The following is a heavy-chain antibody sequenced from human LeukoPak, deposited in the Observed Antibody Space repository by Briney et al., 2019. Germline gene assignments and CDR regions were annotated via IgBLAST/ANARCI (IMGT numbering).Heavy chain of an antibody. D-gene: IGHD6-6*01. V-gene: IGHV4-38-2*01. CDR2: IYHSGST. CDR1: GYSISSGYY. J-gene: IGHJ3*02. CDR3: ARRSSTFDI. Sequence: PSETLSLTCAVSGYSISSGYYWGWIRQPPGKGLEWIGSIYHSGSTYYNPSLKSRVSISVDTSKNQFSLKLSSVNAADTAVYYCARRSSTFDIWGQGTMVTVSS.